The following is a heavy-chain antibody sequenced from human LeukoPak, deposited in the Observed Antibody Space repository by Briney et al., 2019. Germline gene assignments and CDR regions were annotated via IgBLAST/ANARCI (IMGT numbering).Heavy chain of an antibody. Sequence: GGSLRLSCAASGFTFSRYWMTWVRQAPGKGLEWVSYISSVSSNIYYADSVKGRFTFSRDPAKKNSMNLQINSLRAEDTAVYYCALQVSSSWSFDYWGQGTLVTVSS. CDR3: ALQVSSSWSFDY. CDR2: ISSVSSNI. D-gene: IGHD6-13*01. CDR1: GFTFSRYW. V-gene: IGHV3-48*04. J-gene: IGHJ4*02.